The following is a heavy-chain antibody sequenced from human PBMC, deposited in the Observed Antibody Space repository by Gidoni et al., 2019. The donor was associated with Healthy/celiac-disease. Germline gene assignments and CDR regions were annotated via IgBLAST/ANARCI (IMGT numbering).Heavy chain of an antibody. V-gene: IGHV3-74*01. CDR3: ARPLGGYYDSSGYSIDNDAFDI. Sequence: EVQLVESGGGLVQPGGSLRLSCAASGFTFSSYWMHWVRQAPGKGLVWVSRINSDGSSTSYADSVKGRFTISRDNAKNTLYLQMNSLRAEDTAVYYCARPLGGYYDSSGYSIDNDAFDIWGQGTMVTVSS. D-gene: IGHD3-22*01. CDR1: GFTFSSYW. J-gene: IGHJ3*02. CDR2: INSDGSST.